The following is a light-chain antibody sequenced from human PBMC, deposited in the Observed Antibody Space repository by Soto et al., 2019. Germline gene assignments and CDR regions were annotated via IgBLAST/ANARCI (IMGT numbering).Light chain of an antibody. CDR3: QQSYSTPLT. V-gene: IGKV1-39*01. J-gene: IGKJ4*01. CDR1: QDISNY. Sequence: DIQMTQSPSSLSASVGDRVTITCQASQDISNYLNWYQQKPGKAPKLLIYKASSLESGVPSRFSGSGSGTESTLTISSLQPDDVAIYYCQQSYSTPLTFGGGTKVDIK. CDR2: KAS.